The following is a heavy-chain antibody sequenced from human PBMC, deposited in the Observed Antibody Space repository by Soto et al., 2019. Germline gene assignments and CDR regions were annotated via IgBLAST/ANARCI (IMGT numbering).Heavy chain of an antibody. CDR1: GYTFTSYG. CDR3: ARDSMEYDYIWGSYSGWFDP. V-gene: IGHV1-18*01. D-gene: IGHD3-16*01. Sequence: APVKVSCKASGYTFTSYGISWARQAPGQGLEWMGWISAYNGNTNYAQKLQGRVTMTTDTSTSTAYMELRSLRSDDTAVYYCARDSMEYDYIWGSYSGWFDPWGQGTLVTVSS. J-gene: IGHJ5*02. CDR2: ISAYNGNT.